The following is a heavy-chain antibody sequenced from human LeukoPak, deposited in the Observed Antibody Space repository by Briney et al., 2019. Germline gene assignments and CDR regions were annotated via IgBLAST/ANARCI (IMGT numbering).Heavy chain of an antibody. CDR2: ISYDGSNK. Sequence: GGSLRLSCAASGFTFSSYAMHWVRQAPGKGPEWVAVISYDGSNKYYADSVKGRFTISRDNSKNTLYLQMNSLRAEDTAVYYCAAKDLIDHWGQGTLVTVSS. CDR3: AAKDLIDH. CDR1: GFTFSSYA. J-gene: IGHJ4*02. V-gene: IGHV3-30-3*01.